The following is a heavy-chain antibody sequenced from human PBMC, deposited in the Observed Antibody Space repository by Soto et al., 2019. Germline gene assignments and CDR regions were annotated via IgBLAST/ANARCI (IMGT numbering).Heavy chain of an antibody. V-gene: IGHV1-69*09. CDR3: ARDRTDSGYYTNWLDP. Sequence: QVHLMQSGAEVKKPGSSVKVSCKASGGTFGSDAITWVRQAPGQGLEWVGRIIPIFGITNYAQNLQDRVTISADKSTLTSYMELHSLTPDDTALYYCARDRTDSGYYTNWLDPWGQGTQVTVSS. CDR1: GGTFGSDA. J-gene: IGHJ5*02. CDR2: IIPIFGIT. D-gene: IGHD3-22*01.